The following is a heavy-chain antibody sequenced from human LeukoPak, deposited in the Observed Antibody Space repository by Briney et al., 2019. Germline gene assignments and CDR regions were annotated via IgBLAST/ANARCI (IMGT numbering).Heavy chain of an antibody. D-gene: IGHD6-19*01. V-gene: IGHV3-23*01. CDR3: AKNGQWLDKYYFDY. CDR1: GFTFSSYA. Sequence: GGSLRHSCAASGFTFSSYAMSWVRQAPGKGLEWVSAISGSGGSTYYADSVKGRFTISRDNSKNTLYLQMNSLRAEDTAVYYCAKNGQWLDKYYFDYWGQGTLVTVSS. J-gene: IGHJ4*02. CDR2: ISGSGGST.